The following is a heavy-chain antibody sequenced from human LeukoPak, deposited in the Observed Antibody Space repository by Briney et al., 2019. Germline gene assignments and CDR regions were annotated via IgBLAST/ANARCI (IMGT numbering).Heavy chain of an antibody. J-gene: IGHJ6*02. Sequence: PGGSLRLPCAASGFTFSSYAMSWVRQLPGKGLEWLSYINDSGGSTYYADSVKGRFTISRDNSKNTLYLQMNSLRAEDTAVYYCARTYYDFWSGYHQTSYYYYYGMDVWGQGTTVTVSS. CDR1: GFTFSSYA. V-gene: IGHV3-23*01. CDR3: ARTYYDFWSGYHQTSYYYYYGMDV. D-gene: IGHD3-3*01. CDR2: INDSGGST.